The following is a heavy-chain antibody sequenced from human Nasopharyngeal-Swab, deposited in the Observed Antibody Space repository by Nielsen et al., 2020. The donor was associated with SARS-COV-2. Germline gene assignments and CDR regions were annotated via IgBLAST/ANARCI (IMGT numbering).Heavy chain of an antibody. Sequence: ASVKVSCKTSGSTFTYDITWVRQAPGQGPDWIGWVNPDNGHTQFPQKFQGRVSMTTDTSTATAYMELRSLRSDDTAVYYCARVMISSSTWNFDPWGQGTLVTVSS. D-gene: IGHD6-13*01. J-gene: IGHJ5*02. CDR3: ARVMISSSTWNFDP. CDR2: VNPDNGHT. V-gene: IGHV1-18*01. CDR1: GSTFTYD.